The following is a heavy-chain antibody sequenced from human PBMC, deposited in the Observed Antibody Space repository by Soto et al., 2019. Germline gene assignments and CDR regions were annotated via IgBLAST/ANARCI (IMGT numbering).Heavy chain of an antibody. CDR2: ISWNSGSI. CDR1: GFTFDEYA. J-gene: IGHJ4*02. V-gene: IGHV3-9*01. Sequence: EVQLVESGGNLVQPGWSLRLSCAASGFTFDEYAMHWVRQAPGKGLEWVSGISWNSGSIGYADSVKGRFTISRDNAKKSLYLQMNSLRAEDTALYFCARDGTRAYTTSWYYFDYWGLGTLLTVSS. D-gene: IGHD6-13*01. CDR3: ARDGTRAYTTSWYYFDY.